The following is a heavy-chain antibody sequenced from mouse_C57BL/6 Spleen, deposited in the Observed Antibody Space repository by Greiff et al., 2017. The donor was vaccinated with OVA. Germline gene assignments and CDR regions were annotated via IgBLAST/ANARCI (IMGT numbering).Heavy chain of an antibody. D-gene: IGHD4-1*01. CDR1: GFSLTSYG. J-gene: IGHJ2*01. V-gene: IGHV2-2*01. Sequence: VMLVESGPGLVQPSQSLSITCTVSGFSLTSYGVHWVRQSPGKGLEWLGVIWSGGSTDYNAAFISRLSISKDNSKSQVFFKMNSLQADDTAIYYCATLGLDYWGQGTTLTVSS. CDR3: ATLGLDY. CDR2: IWSGGST.